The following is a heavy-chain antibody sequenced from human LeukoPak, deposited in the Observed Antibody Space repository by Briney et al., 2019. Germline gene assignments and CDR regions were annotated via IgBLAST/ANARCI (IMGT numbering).Heavy chain of an antibody. V-gene: IGHV7-4-1*02. CDR3: ARDPKRITMVRGVIPSYFDY. CDR2: INTKTGNP. Sequence: ASVKVSCKASGYTFNRNALNWVRQAPGQGLEWMGWINTKTGNPTYAQGFTGRFVFSLDTSVSTAYLQISSLKAEDTAVYYCARDPKRITMVRGVIPSYFDYWGQGTLVTVSS. J-gene: IGHJ4*02. D-gene: IGHD3-10*01. CDR1: GYTFNRNA.